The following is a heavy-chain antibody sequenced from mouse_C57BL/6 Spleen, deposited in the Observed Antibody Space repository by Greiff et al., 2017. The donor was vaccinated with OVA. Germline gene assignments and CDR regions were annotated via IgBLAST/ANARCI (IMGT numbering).Heavy chain of an antibody. D-gene: IGHD1-1*01. CDR3: ARPYYGSSYDWYFDV. Sequence: EVKVVESGGGLVQPGGSLKLSCAASGFTFSDYYMYWVRQAPEKRLEWVAYISNGGGSTYYPDTVKGRFTISRDNAKNTLYLQMSRLKSEDTAMYYCARPYYGSSYDWYFDVWGTGTTVTVSS. V-gene: IGHV5-12*01. J-gene: IGHJ1*03. CDR2: ISNGGGST. CDR1: GFTFSDYY.